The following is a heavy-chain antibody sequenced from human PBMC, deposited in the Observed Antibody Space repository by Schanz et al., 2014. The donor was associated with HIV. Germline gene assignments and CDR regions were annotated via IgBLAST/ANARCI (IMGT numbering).Heavy chain of an antibody. J-gene: IGHJ6*02. D-gene: IGHD6-13*01. CDR2: ISSSSSTI. CDR1: GFTFSSYW. Sequence: EVQLVESGGGLVQPGGSLRLSCAASGFTFSSYWMHWVRQAPGKGLVWVSYISSSSSTIYYADSVKGRFTISRDNAKNSLYLQMKSLRDEDTAVYYCAREWVYYYYYGMDVWGQGTTVTVSS. V-gene: IGHV3-48*02. CDR3: AREWVYYYYYGMDV.